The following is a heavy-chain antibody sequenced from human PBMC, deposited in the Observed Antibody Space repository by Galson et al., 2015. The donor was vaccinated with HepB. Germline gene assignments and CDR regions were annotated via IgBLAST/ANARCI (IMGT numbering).Heavy chain of an antibody. CDR3: TRGFPYYNNELNDY. D-gene: IGHD3-22*01. Sequence: SLRLSCAASGFTFTGYAMNWVRQPPGRGLGWISSISSGGSYIYYADSVKGRFTISRDNARNSLFLQLNSLRAEDTAVYYCTRGFPYYNNELNDYWGQGTLVTVSS. CDR1: GFTFTGYA. V-gene: IGHV3-21*01. J-gene: IGHJ4*02. CDR2: ISSGGSYI.